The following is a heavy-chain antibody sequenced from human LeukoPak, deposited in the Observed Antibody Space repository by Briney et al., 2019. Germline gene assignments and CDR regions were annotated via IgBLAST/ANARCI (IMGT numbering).Heavy chain of an antibody. Sequence: SETLSLTCAVYGGFFSGYYWSWIRQPPGKGLEWIGEINHSGSTNYNPSLKSRVTISADTSKNQFSLKLNSVTAADTAVYYCVTRLTEYVWGSYGGAIDYWGQGTLVTVSS. D-gene: IGHD3-16*01. J-gene: IGHJ4*02. CDR2: INHSGST. CDR3: VTRLTEYVWGSYGGAIDY. CDR1: GGFFSGYY. V-gene: IGHV4-34*01.